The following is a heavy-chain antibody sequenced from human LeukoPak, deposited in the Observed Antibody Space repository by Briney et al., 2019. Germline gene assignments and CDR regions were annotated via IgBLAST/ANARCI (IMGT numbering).Heavy chain of an antibody. J-gene: IGHJ4*02. Sequence: GGSLRLSCVASGFTFSDYAIHWVRQAPEKGLEYVSAISSNGGSIYYANSVKGRFTMSRDNSKSTLYLQMGSLRGEDMAIYYCAAYSDYDVAYWGQGTLVTVSS. CDR1: GFTFSDYA. CDR3: AAYSDYDVAY. CDR2: ISSNGGSI. V-gene: IGHV3-64*01. D-gene: IGHD5-12*01.